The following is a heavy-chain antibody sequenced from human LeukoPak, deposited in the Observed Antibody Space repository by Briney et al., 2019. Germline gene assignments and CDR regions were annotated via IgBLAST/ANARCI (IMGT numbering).Heavy chain of an antibody. Sequence: GGSLRLSCAASGFTFSSYGMHWVRQAPGKGLEWVAFIRYDGSNKYYADSVKGRFTISRDNSKNTLYLQMNSLRAEDTAVYYCARGHYDILTTYYYYYMDVWGKGTTVTISS. CDR1: GFTFSSYG. D-gene: IGHD3-9*01. J-gene: IGHJ6*03. CDR2: IRYDGSNK. V-gene: IGHV3-30*02. CDR3: ARGHYDILTTYYYYYMDV.